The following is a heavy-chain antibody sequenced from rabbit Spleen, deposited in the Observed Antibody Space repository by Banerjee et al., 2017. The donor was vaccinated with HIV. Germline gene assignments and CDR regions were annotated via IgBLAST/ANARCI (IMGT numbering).Heavy chain of an antibody. CDR2: IDTGTGSA. Sequence: QQQLEESGGGLVQPEGSLTLTCTVSGFSFSTSHWICWVRQAPGKGLEWIGCIDTGTGSAYYASWVKGRFTISKTSSTTVTLQMASLTAADTDTYFCARDATDSDLNVWGQGTLVTVS. CDR1: GFSFSTSHW. CDR3: ARDATDSDLNV. J-gene: IGHJ3*01. D-gene: IGHD6-1*01. V-gene: IGHV1S45*01.